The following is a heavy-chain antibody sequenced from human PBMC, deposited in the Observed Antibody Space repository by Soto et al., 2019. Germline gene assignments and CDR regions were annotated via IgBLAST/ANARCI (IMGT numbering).Heavy chain of an antibody. CDR2: ISSNGGST. Sequence: GGSLRLSCSASGFTFSSYAMHWVRQAPGKGLEYVSAISSNGGSTYYADSVKGRFTISRDNSKNTLYLQMNSLRAEDTAVYYCAKRSDSSSSFGAFDIWGQGTMVTVSS. J-gene: IGHJ3*02. CDR1: GFTFSSYA. CDR3: AKRSDSSSSFGAFDI. V-gene: IGHV3-64*04. D-gene: IGHD6-6*01.